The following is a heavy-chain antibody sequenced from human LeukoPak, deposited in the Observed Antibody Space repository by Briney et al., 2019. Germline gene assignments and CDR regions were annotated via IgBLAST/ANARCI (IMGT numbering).Heavy chain of an antibody. CDR3: ARGGFSHGFDV. V-gene: IGHV3-20*04. D-gene: IGHD5-12*01. CDR1: GFTFDDYG. CDR2: INWNGGNT. J-gene: IGHJ3*01. Sequence: GGSLRLSRAASGFTFDDYGMSWVRQAPGKGLEWVSGINWNGGNTGYVDSVKGRFTISRDNAKNSLYLQMNSLRAEDTAVYSCARGGFSHGFDVWGQGTVATVSS.